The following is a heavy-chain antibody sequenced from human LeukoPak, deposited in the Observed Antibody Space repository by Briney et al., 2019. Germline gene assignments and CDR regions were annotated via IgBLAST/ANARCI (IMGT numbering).Heavy chain of an antibody. CDR2: ISYDGSNK. V-gene: IGHV3-30*04. CDR1: GFTFSSYA. CDR3: ARNITMIVVALPDY. Sequence: PGRSLRLSCAASGFTFSSYAMHWVRQAPGKGLEWVAVISYDGSNKYYADSVKGRFTISRDNSKNTLYLQMNSLRAEDTAVYYCARNITMIVVALPDYWGQGTLVNVSS. J-gene: IGHJ4*02. D-gene: IGHD3-22*01.